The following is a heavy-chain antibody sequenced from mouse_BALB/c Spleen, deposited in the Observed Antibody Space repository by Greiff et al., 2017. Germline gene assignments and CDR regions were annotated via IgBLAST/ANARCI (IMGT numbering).Heavy chain of an antibody. D-gene: IGHD2-3*01. CDR2: IYPGDGDT. Sequence: QVQLQQSGPELVKPGASVKISCKASGYAFSSSWMNWVKQRPGQGLEWIGRIYPGDGDTNYNGKFKGKATLTADKSSSTAYMQLSSLTSVDSAVYFCARSHDGYWYFDVWGAGTTVTVSS. J-gene: IGHJ1*01. V-gene: IGHV1-82*01. CDR3: ARSHDGYWYFDV. CDR1: GYAFSSSW.